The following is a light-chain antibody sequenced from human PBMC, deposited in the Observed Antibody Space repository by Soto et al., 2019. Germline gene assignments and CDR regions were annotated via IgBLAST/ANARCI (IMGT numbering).Light chain of an antibody. CDR2: EGS. CDR1: NNDVGGYKL. J-gene: IGLJ2*01. CDR3: WSYAGNTIFV. Sequence: QSALTQPASVSGSPGQSITLSCTGTNNDVGGYKLVSWDQQHPGKVPKVVIYEGSKLPSGVSNRYSGSKSGNTASLTISGLQAEDEAYYYCWSYAGNTIFVFGGGTKLTVL. V-gene: IGLV2-23*03.